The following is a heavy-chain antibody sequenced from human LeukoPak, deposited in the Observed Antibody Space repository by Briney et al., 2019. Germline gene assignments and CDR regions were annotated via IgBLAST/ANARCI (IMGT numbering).Heavy chain of an antibody. D-gene: IGHD4-17*01. CDR3: AKGLGEGWYYYYYGMDV. J-gene: IGHJ6*02. Sequence: GGSLRLSCTASGFSFSRYSMNWVRQAPGKGLEWISYISSDGSTIYYADSVKGRFTISRDNARNSLYLQMNSLRAEDTAVYYCAKGLGEGWYYYYYGMDVWGQGTTVTVSS. V-gene: IGHV3-48*01. CDR1: GFSFSRYS. CDR2: ISSDGSTI.